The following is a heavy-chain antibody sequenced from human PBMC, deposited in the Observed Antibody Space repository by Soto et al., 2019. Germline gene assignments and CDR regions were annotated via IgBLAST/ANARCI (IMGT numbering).Heavy chain of an antibody. J-gene: IGHJ4*02. V-gene: IGHV4-59*01. Sequence: SETLSLTCTASGGSISSYYWSWIRLPPGKGLEWIGYIYYSGSTNYNPSLKSRVTISVDTSKNQFSLKLSSVTAADTAVYYCARDLYDSSGDYYYYWGKGILVTGSS. CDR2: IYYSGST. CDR1: GGSISSYY. CDR3: ARDLYDSSGDYYYY. D-gene: IGHD3-22*01.